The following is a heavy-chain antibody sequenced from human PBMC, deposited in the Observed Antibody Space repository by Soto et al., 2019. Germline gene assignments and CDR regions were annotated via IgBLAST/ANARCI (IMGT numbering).Heavy chain of an antibody. CDR2: IYYSGST. J-gene: IGHJ4*02. D-gene: IGHD5-18*01. CDR3: ARGIQLDYYFDY. Sequence: SETLSLTCTVSGGSISSSSYYWGWIRQPPGKGLEWIGSIYYSGSTYYNPSLKSRVTISVDTSKNQFSLKLSSVTAADTAVYYCARGIQLDYYFDYCGQGTLVTVSS. V-gene: IGHV4-39*01. CDR1: GGSISSSSYY.